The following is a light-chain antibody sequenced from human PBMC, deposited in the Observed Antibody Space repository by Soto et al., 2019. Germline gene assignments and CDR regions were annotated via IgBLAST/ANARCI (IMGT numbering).Light chain of an antibody. CDR3: QYWSDYCWT. J-gene: IGKJ1*01. Sequence: DIQLTQSPSTLSTSVGDRVTISCRASQRISSWLAWYQQKPGKAPKPLIYYTSNLESGVPPRFGGSGSGTEFTLTISSLQPDDFATYYCQYWSDYCWTFGQGTKVEIK. CDR1: QRISSW. CDR2: YTS. V-gene: IGKV1-5*03.